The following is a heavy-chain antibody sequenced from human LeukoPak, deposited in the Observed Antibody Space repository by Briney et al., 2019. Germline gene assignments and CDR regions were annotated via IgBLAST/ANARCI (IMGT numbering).Heavy chain of an antibody. J-gene: IGHJ3*02. V-gene: IGHV1-69-2*01. CDR1: GYTFTDYY. D-gene: IGHD3-22*01. Sequence: ATVKISCKASGYTFTDYYMHWVQQAPGKGLEWTGLVDPEDGETIYAEKFQGRVTITADTSTDTAYMELSSLRSEDTAVYYCATAGDYYDSSGYSGGAFDIWGQGTMVTVSS. CDR3: ATAGDYYDSSGYSGGAFDI. CDR2: VDPEDGET.